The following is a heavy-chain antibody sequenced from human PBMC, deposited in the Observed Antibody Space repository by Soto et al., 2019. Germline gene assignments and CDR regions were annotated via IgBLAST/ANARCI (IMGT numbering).Heavy chain of an antibody. CDR3: ARGGRRSGSYADAFDV. V-gene: IGHV3-23*01. Sequence: EVQLLESGGGLIQPGGSLRLSCAASGFTFSSYGMSWVRQAPGKGLEWVSVISGGGGTTYYADSVKGRFTISRDNAKNSLYLQMNSLRAEDTAVYYCARGGRRSGSYADAFDVWGQGTTVTVSS. CDR1: GFTFSSYG. CDR2: ISGGGGTT. D-gene: IGHD1-26*01. J-gene: IGHJ3*01.